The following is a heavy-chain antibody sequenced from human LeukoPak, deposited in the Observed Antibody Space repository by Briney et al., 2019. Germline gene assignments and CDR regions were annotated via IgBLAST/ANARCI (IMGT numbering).Heavy chain of an antibody. CDR1: GGSFSSSSYY. V-gene: IGHV4-39*07. CDR3: ARDHGSSNWYYY. J-gene: IGHJ4*02. CDR2: IYYSGST. D-gene: IGHD6-13*01. Sequence: SETLSLTCTVSGGSFSSSSYYWGWICQPPGKGLEWIGSIYYSGSTYYNPSLKSRVTISIDTSKTQFSLRLSSVTAADTAVYYCARDHGSSNWYYYWGQGTLVTVAS.